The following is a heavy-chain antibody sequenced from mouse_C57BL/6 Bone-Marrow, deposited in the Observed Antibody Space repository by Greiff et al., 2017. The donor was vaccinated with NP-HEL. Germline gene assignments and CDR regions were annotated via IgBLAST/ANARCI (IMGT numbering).Heavy chain of an antibody. CDR3: TRGLYYYGSREAMDY. Sequence: VQLKESGGGLVQPGGSMKLSCAASGFTFSDAWMDWVRQSPEKGLEWVAEIRNKANNHATYYAESVKGRFTISRDDSKSSVYLKMNSLRAEDTGNYYCTRGLYYYGSREAMDYWGQGTSVTVSS. CDR1: GFTFSDAW. CDR2: IRNKANNHAT. J-gene: IGHJ4*01. D-gene: IGHD1-1*01. V-gene: IGHV6-6*01.